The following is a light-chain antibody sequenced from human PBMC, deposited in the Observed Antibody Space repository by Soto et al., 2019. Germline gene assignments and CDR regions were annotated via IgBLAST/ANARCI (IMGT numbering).Light chain of an antibody. CDR2: GAS. J-gene: IGKJ1*01. CDR3: QQYGRSPWT. Sequence: EIVLTQSPGTLSLSPGERAILSCRASQSVSSSYLAWYQQKPGQAPRLLIYGASSRATGIPDRFSGSGSGTDFTLTISRLEPEDFAVYYCQQYGRSPWTFGQGTKVHIK. CDR1: QSVSSSY. V-gene: IGKV3-20*01.